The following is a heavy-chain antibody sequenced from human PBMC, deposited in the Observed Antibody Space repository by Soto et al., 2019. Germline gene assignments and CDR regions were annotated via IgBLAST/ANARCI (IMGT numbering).Heavy chain of an antibody. CDR3: ARDLASYNWNYRFAFDI. CDR1: GYTFTGYY. CDR2: INPNSGGT. Sequence: ASVKVSCKXSGYTFTGYYMHWVRQAPGQGLEWMGWINPNSGGTNYAQKFQGWVTMTRDTSISTAYMELSRLRSDDTAVYYCARDLASYNWNYRFAFDIWGQGTMVTVSS. D-gene: IGHD1-7*01. J-gene: IGHJ3*02. V-gene: IGHV1-2*04.